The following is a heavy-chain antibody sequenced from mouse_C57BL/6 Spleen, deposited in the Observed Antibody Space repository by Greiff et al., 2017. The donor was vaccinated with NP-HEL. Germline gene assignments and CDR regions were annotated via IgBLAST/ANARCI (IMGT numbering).Heavy chain of an antibody. CDR1: GFTFSSYA. Sequence: DVHLVESGEGLVKPGGSLTLSCAASGFTFSSYAMSWVRQTPEKRLEWVAYISRGGGYIYYADTVKGRFTISRANARNTLDLQMSSRKTEDTAMCYRTRMGYFEYRGQGTTLTVAT. J-gene: IGHJ2*01. CDR3: TRMGYFEY. CDR2: ISRGGGYI. V-gene: IGHV5-9-1*02.